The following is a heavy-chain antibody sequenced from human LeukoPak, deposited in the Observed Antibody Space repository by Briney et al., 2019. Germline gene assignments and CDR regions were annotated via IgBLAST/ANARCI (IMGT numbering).Heavy chain of an antibody. J-gene: IGHJ4*02. CDR3: ARDIGYSYGYLGGY. Sequence: GASVKVSCKASGYTFTSYGISWGRQAPGQGLEWMGWISAYNGSTNYAQKLQGRVTMTTDTSTSTAYMELRSLRSDDTAVYYCARDIGYSYGYLGGYWGQGTLVTVSS. CDR2: ISAYNGST. V-gene: IGHV1-18*01. D-gene: IGHD5-18*01. CDR1: GYTFTSYG.